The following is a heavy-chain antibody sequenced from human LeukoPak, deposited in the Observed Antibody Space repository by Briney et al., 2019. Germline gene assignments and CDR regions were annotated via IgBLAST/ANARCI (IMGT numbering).Heavy chain of an antibody. D-gene: IGHD3-10*01. Sequence: SETLSLTCTVSGGSISSSSYYWGWIRQPPGKGLEWIGSIYTSGSTNYNPSLKSRVTMSVDTSKNQFSLKLSSVTAADTAVYYCARDRIWFGELSTYMDVWGKGPRSPSP. CDR1: GGSISSSSYY. CDR2: IYTSGST. CDR3: ARDRIWFGELSTYMDV. J-gene: IGHJ6*03. V-gene: IGHV4-39*07.